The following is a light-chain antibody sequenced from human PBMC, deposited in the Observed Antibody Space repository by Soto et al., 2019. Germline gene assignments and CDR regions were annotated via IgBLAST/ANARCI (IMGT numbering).Light chain of an antibody. CDR3: AAWDDSLNGL. CDR1: RSNSGAKT. V-gene: IGLV1-44*01. CDR2: SNN. Sequence: QSVLSQPPSASGTPGQTDTISCSGSRSNSGAKTVNWYQQFPGPAPKLLIYSNNQRPSGVPDRFSGSKSGTSASLAISGLQSEDEADYYCAAWDDSLNGLFGTGTKVTVL. J-gene: IGLJ1*01.